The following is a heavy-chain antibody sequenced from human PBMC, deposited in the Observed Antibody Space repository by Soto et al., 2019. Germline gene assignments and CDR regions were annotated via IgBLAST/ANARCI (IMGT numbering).Heavy chain of an antibody. D-gene: IGHD2-8*01. CDR2: INPSGGST. CDR3: ARDRYCTNGVCYKFDY. V-gene: IGHV1-46*01. J-gene: IGHJ4*02. Sequence: ASVKVSCKASGYTFTSYYMHWVRQAPGQGLEWMGIINPSGGSTSYAQKFQGRVTMTRDTSTSTVYMELSSLRSEDTAVYYCARDRYCTNGVCYKFDYWGQGTLVTASS. CDR1: GYTFTSYY.